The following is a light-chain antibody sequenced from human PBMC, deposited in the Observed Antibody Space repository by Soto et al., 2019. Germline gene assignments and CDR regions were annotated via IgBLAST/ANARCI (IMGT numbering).Light chain of an antibody. V-gene: IGLV2-14*01. Sequence: QPVLTQPASVSGSPGQSITISCTGTSSDVGGYNYVAWYQQHPGKAPKLLIYDVSNRPSGVSNRFSGSKSGNTASLTISGLQAEDEADYYCCSYAGSSTVLFGGGTKLTVL. J-gene: IGLJ2*01. CDR2: DVS. CDR3: CSYAGSSTVL. CDR1: SSDVGGYNY.